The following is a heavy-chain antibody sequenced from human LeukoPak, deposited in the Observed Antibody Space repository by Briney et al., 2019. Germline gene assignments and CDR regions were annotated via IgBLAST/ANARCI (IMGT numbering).Heavy chain of an antibody. D-gene: IGHD3-9*01. CDR1: GFTFSSYS. J-gene: IGHJ6*03. CDR3: ANQLRYFDWSPYYYYYMDV. CDR2: ISGSGGST. Sequence: GGSLRLSCAASGFTFSSYSMNWVRQAPGKGLEWVSAISGSGGSTYYADSVKGRFTISRDNSKNTLYLQMNSLRAEDTAVYYCANQLRYFDWSPYYYYYMDVWGKGTTVTVSS. V-gene: IGHV3-23*01.